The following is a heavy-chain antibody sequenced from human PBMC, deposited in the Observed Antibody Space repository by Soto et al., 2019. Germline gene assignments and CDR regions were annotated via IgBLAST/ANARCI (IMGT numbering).Heavy chain of an antibody. J-gene: IGHJ4*02. CDR2: IYYSGST. Sequence: TSETLSLTCTVSGGSISSGGYYWSWIRQHPGKGLEWIGYIYYSGSTYYNPSLKSRVTISVDTSKNQFSLKLSSVTAADTAVYYCARDTLSSRGYSGYWGQGTLVTVSS. D-gene: IGHD5-12*01. CDR3: ARDTLSSRGYSGY. V-gene: IGHV4-31*03. CDR1: GGSISSGGYY.